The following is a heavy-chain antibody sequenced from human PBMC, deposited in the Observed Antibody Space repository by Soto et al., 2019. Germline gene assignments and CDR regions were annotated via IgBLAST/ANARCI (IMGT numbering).Heavy chain of an antibody. CDR3: ARKYSGYDLDY. V-gene: IGHV4-34*01. D-gene: IGHD5-12*01. J-gene: IGHJ4*01. CDR2: INHSGST. CDR1: GGSFSGYY. Sequence: QVQLQQWGAGLLKPSETLSLTCAVYGGSFSGYYWSWIRQPPGKGLEWIGEINHSGSTNYHPSLKSRVTISVDTSKNQFSLKLSSVTAADTAVYYCARKYSGYDLDYWGHGTLVTVSS.